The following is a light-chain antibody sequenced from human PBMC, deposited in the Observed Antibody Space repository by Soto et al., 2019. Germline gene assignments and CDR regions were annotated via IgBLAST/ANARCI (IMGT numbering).Light chain of an antibody. V-gene: IGKV3-11*01. Sequence: EIVLTQSPATLSLSPGERATLSCRASQSVRGYLAWYQQKPGQAPRLLIYDASFRVTGLPARFSGSGSGTDFTLTISSLEPEDTAIYYCQQYYDLPITFGQGTRLEIK. CDR3: QQYYDLPIT. J-gene: IGKJ5*01. CDR1: QSVRGY. CDR2: DAS.